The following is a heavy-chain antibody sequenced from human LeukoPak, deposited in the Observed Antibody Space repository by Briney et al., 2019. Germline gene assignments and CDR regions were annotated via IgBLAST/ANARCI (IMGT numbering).Heavy chain of an antibody. CDR3: ATVYVAAAPDY. Sequence: SQTLSLTCAISGDGVSSNSATWHWIRLSPSRGLEWLGRTYYRSKWYNDYAVSVKSRITINPDTSKNQFSLQLNSVTPEDTAVYYCATVYVAAAPDYWGQGTLVTVSS. J-gene: IGHJ4*02. V-gene: IGHV6-1*01. CDR2: TYYRSKWYN. CDR1: GDGVSSNSAT. D-gene: IGHD6-13*01.